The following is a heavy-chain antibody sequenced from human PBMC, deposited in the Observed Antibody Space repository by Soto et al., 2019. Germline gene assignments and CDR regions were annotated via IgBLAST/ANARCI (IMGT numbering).Heavy chain of an antibody. D-gene: IGHD3-3*01. V-gene: IGHV1-2*02. CDR2: IITNSGGT. CDR1: GYTFTDYY. CDR3: ARGDFWSGYYTGGYYYGMDV. Sequence: QVQLVQSGTEVKKPGASVKVSCKASGYTFTDYYIHWVRQAPGQGLEWMGWIITNSGGTNYAEKFQGGVTMTSDTSVSTAYLEVSSLRSDDTAVYYCARGDFWSGYYTGGYYYGMDVWGQGTTVTVSS. J-gene: IGHJ6*02.